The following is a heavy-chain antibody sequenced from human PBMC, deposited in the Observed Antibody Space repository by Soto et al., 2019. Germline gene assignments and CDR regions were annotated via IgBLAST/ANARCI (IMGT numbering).Heavy chain of an antibody. CDR3: ARGVDIVATDGTDY. V-gene: IGHV4-30-4*01. D-gene: IGHD5-12*01. CDR1: GGSIISGDYY. Sequence: QVQLQESGPGLVKPSQTLSLTCTVSGGSIISGDYYWSWIRQPPGKGLEWIGYIYYSGSTYYNPSLKSRVTISVDTSKNQFSLKLSSLTAADTAVYYCARGVDIVATDGTDYWGQGTLVTVSS. J-gene: IGHJ4*02. CDR2: IYYSGST.